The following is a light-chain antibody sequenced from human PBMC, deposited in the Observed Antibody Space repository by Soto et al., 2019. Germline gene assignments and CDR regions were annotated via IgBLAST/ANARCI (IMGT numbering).Light chain of an antibody. Sequence: DSQMTQSPSYLSAAVGDIVTIACRASQSISSYLNWYQQKPGKAPKLLIYAASSLQSGVPSRFSGSGSGTEFTLTISSLQPDDFATYYCHQYNSYPWTFGQGTKV. CDR3: HQYNSYPWT. CDR1: QSISSY. CDR2: AAS. V-gene: IGKV1-39*01. J-gene: IGKJ1*01.